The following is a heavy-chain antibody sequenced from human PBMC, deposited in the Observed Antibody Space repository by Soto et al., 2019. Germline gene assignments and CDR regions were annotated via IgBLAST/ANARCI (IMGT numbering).Heavy chain of an antibody. Sequence: QVQLVESGGGVVQPGRSLRLSCAASGFTFGNFGIHWVRQAPGKGLEWVADISNDGSRRYYADSVKGRFTISRENSKNTPYLQMDSLRSEETAVYFCARGCSGGTNCFYFDFWGQGILVTVSS. J-gene: IGHJ4*02. CDR2: ISNDGSRR. CDR3: ARGCSGGTNCFYFDF. CDR1: GFTFGNFG. V-gene: IGHV3-30*03. D-gene: IGHD6-13*01.